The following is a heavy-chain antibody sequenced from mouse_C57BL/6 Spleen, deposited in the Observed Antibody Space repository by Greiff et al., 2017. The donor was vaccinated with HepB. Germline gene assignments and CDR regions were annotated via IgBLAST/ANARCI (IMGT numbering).Heavy chain of an antibody. Sequence: VKLMESGPGLVQPSQCLSITCTVSGFSLTSYGVHWVRQSPGKGLEWLGVIWRGGSTDYNAAFMSRLSITKDNSKSQVFFKMNSLQADDTAIYYCAKEDYGYYFDYWGQGTTLTVSS. V-gene: IGHV2-5*01. J-gene: IGHJ2*01. CDR3: AKEDYGYYFDY. CDR1: GFSLTSYG. CDR2: IWRGGST. D-gene: IGHD1-2*01.